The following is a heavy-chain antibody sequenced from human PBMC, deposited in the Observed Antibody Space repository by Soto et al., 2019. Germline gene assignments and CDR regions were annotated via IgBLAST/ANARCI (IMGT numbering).Heavy chain of an antibody. J-gene: IGHJ4*02. D-gene: IGHD3-16*01. Sequence: QVQLVQSGAEVKKPGSSVKVSCKASGGTFSSYTISWVRQAPGQGLEWMGRIIPILGIANYAQKFQGRVTITADKSTSTAYMELSSLRSEDTAVYCCAAVGFGGVYFDYWGQGTLVTVSS. V-gene: IGHV1-69*02. CDR3: AAVGFGGVYFDY. CDR2: IIPILGIA. CDR1: GGTFSSYT.